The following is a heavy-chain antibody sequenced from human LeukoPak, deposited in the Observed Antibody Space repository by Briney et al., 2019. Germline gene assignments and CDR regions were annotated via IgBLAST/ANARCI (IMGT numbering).Heavy chain of an antibody. CDR3: ARALGYCSGGSCYKSGYYYYGMDV. Sequence: SQTLSLTCTVSGGSISSGGYYWSWIRQHPGKGLEWIGYIYYSGSTYYNPSLKSRVTISVDTSKNQFSPKLSSVTAADTAVYYCARALGYCSGGSCYKSGYYYYGMDVWGKGTTVTASS. D-gene: IGHD2-15*01. CDR1: GGSISSGGYY. CDR2: IYYSGST. J-gene: IGHJ6*04. V-gene: IGHV4-31*03.